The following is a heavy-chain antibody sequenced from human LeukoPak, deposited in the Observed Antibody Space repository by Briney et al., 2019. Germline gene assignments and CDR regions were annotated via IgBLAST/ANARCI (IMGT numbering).Heavy chain of an antibody. V-gene: IGHV3-74*01. CDR1: GFTFSNFW. CDR3: ATVSEY. Sequence: GGSLRLSCAASGFTFSNFWMHWVRQVPGKGLVWVSGINHDGTGTYYADSVKGRFTISRDNAKNTVYLQMNGLRAEDTTVYYCATVSEYWGPGTLVTVTS. J-gene: IGHJ4*02. CDR2: INHDGTGT.